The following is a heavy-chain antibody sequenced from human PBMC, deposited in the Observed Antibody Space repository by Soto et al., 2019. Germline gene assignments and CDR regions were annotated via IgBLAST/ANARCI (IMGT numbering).Heavy chain of an antibody. CDR1: GFSLSNARMG. CDR3: ARMEGQWLVFDY. V-gene: IGHV2-26*01. D-gene: IGHD6-19*01. CDR2: IFSNDEK. J-gene: IGHJ4*02. Sequence: SGPTLVNPTETLPLTCTVSGFSLSNARMGVSWIRQPPGKALEWLAHIFSNDEKSYSTSLKSRLTISKDTSKSQVVLTMTNMDPVDTATYYCARMEGQWLVFDYWGQGTLVTVSS.